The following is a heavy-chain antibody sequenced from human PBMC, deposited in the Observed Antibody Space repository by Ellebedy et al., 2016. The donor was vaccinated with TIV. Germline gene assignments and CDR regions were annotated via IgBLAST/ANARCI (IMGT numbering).Heavy chain of an antibody. V-gene: IGHV3-23*01. CDR2: LFGSGGGI. J-gene: IGHJ4*02. CDR3: AKDRTPGDGFWVFDQ. Sequence: PGGSLRLSCVASGFTFSRHAMSWVRQAPGKGLEWVSGLFGSGGGISYGDSVKGRFTISRDNSKNTVDLQMNSLRAEDTAVYYCAKDRTPGDGFWVFDQWGQGTLVTVSS. CDR1: GFTFSRHA. D-gene: IGHD2-21*01.